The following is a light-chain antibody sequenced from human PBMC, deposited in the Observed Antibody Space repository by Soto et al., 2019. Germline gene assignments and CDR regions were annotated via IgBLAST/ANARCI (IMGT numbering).Light chain of an antibody. CDR2: RNN. CDR1: SSNIGSNY. CDR3: AAWEDSLSSVV. Sequence: QSVLTQPPSASGTPGQRVTISCSGSSSNIGSNYLYWYQQLPGTAPKLLIYRNNQRPSGVPDRFSGSKSGTSASLAISGLRSEDEADYYCAAWEDSLSSVVFGGGTKLTVL. V-gene: IGLV1-47*01. J-gene: IGLJ2*01.